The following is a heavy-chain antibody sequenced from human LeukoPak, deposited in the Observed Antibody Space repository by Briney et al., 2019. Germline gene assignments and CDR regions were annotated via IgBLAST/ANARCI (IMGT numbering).Heavy chain of an antibody. CDR2: ISYDGSNK. Sequence: GGSLRLSCAASGFTFSSYAMHWVRQAPGKGLEWVAVISYDGSNKYYADSVKGRFTISRDNSKNTLYLQMNSLRAEDTAVYYCARDFRGYCSSTSCYSVGYWGQGTLVTVS. J-gene: IGHJ4*02. CDR1: GFTFSSYA. V-gene: IGHV3-30-3*01. CDR3: ARDFRGYCSSTSCYSVGY. D-gene: IGHD2-2*03.